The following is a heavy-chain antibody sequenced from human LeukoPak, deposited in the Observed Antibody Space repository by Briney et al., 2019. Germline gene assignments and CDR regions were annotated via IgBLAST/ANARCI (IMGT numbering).Heavy chain of an antibody. J-gene: IGHJ4*02. D-gene: IGHD2-21*01. CDR3: ARDHGYCGGDCYLPDY. V-gene: IGHV1-2*02. CDR2: INPNSGGT. Sequence: ASVKVSCKASGYTFTSYYMHWVRQAPGQGLEWMGWINPNSGGTNYAQKFQGRVTMTRDTSISTAYMELSRLRSDDTAVYYCARDHGYCGGDCYLPDYWGQGTLVTVSS. CDR1: GYTFTSYY.